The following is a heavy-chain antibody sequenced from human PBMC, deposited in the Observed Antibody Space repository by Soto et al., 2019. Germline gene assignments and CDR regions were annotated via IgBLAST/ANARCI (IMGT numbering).Heavy chain of an antibody. Sequence: EVQLVESGGGLVKPGGSLRLSCAASGFTFSSYSMNWVRQAPGKGLEWVSSISSSSSYIYYADSVKGRFTISRDNAKNSLYLQMNSLRAEDTAVYYCARDCPVWRYGDYVLFYYYGMDVWGQGTTVTVSS. D-gene: IGHD4-17*01. J-gene: IGHJ6*02. V-gene: IGHV3-21*01. CDR3: ARDCPVWRYGDYVLFYYYGMDV. CDR2: ISSSSSYI. CDR1: GFTFSSYS.